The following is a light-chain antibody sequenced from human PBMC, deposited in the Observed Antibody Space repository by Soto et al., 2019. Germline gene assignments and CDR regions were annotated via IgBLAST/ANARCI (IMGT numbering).Light chain of an antibody. CDR3: QQFARFPL. V-gene: IGKV3-20*01. CDR2: AAS. J-gene: IGKJ2*01. CDR1: QSVNSRN. Sequence: EIVLTQSPGTLSLSPGERATLSCRASQSVNSRNLAWYQQKPGQAPRLLIYAASSRATGIPDRFSGSGSGTDFTLTIRRLETDDFAVYYCQQFARFPLFGQGTKLEIK.